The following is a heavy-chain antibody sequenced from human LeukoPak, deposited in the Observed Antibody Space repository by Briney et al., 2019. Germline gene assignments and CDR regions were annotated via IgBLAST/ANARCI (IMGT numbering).Heavy chain of an antibody. J-gene: IGHJ4*02. CDR1: GFTFSTYG. CDR2: IRYDGSNK. D-gene: IGHD3-22*01. V-gene: IGHV3-30*02. CDR3: AKRPPAYYYDSSGYYAGYFDY. Sequence: WGSLRPSCAASGFTFSTYGMHWVRQAPGKGLEWVAFIRYDGSNKYYADSVKGRFTISRDNSKSTLYLQMNSLRAEDTAVYYCAKRPPAYYYDSSGYYAGYFDYWGQGTLHTVSS.